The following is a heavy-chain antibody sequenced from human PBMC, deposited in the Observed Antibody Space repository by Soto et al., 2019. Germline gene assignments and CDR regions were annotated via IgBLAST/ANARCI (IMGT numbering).Heavy chain of an antibody. Sequence: ETLSLTCTVSGGSISSYYWSWIRQPPGKGLEWIGYIYYSGSTNYNPSLKSRVTISVDTSKNQFSLKLSSVTAADTAVYYCARGGMVRGVISRFAPWGQGTLVTVSS. CDR2: IYYSGST. V-gene: IGHV4-59*08. CDR1: GGSISSYY. J-gene: IGHJ5*02. D-gene: IGHD3-10*01. CDR3: ARGGMVRGVISRFAP.